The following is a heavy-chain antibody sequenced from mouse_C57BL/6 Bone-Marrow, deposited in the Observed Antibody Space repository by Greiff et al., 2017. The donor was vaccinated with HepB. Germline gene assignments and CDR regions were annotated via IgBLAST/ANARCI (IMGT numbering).Heavy chain of an antibody. CDR2: IDPSDSYT. Sequence: QVQLQQPGAELVKPGASVKLSCKASGYTFTSYWMQWVKQRPGQGLEWIGEIDPSDSYTNYNQKFKGKATMTVDTSSSTAYMQLSRLTSEDSAVYYCARQPRAMDYWGQGTSVTVSS. CDR3: ARQPRAMDY. D-gene: IGHD6-5*01. CDR1: GYTFTSYW. J-gene: IGHJ4*01. V-gene: IGHV1-50*01.